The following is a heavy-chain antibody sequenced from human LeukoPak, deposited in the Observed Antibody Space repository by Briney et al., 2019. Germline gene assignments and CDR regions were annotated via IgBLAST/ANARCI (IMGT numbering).Heavy chain of an antibody. D-gene: IGHD2-8*01. CDR3: AKNGQRGFSFDP. CDR1: GGSLNGYY. V-gene: IGHV4-34*01. Sequence: SETLSLTCAVYGGSLNGYYWSWIRQPPGKGLEWIGEGSERGGTKFNPSLKGRVAISADTSKNQFSLHLYSVTAADTAVYYCAKNGQRGFSFDPWGQGTLVNVSS. J-gene: IGHJ5*02. CDR2: GSERGGT.